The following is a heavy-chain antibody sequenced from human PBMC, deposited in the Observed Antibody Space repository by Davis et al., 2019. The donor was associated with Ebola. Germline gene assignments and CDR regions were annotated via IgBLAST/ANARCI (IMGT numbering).Heavy chain of an antibody. CDR3: ARGLDQYKLGNV. V-gene: IGHV4-34*01. CDR1: GGSFSGYY. Sequence: PSETLSLTCAVYGGSFSGYYWSWIRQPPGKGLEWIGESYYSGTTNYNPSLKSRVTISVDASKNQFSLTLNSVTAADTAVYYWARGLDQYKLGNVWGQGTLVTVSS. J-gene: IGHJ4*02. CDR2: SYYSGTT. D-gene: IGHD7-27*01.